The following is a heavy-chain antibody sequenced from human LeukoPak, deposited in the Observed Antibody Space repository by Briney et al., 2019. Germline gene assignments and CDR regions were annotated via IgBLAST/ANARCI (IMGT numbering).Heavy chain of an antibody. V-gene: IGHV1-69*05. CDR2: IIPIFGTA. CDR1: GGTFSSYA. Sequence: SVKVSCKASGGTFSSYAISWVRLAPGQGHEWMGGIIPIFGTANYAQKFQGRVTITTDESTSTAYMELSSLRSEDTAVYYCARLGWEVDYSNYFDYWGQGTLVTVSS. J-gene: IGHJ4*02. D-gene: IGHD4-11*01. CDR3: ARLGWEVDYSNYFDY.